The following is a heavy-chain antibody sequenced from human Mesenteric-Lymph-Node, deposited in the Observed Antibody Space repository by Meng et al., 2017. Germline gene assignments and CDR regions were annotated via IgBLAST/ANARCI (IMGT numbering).Heavy chain of an antibody. J-gene: IGHJ2*01. V-gene: IGHV4-38-2*02. Sequence: GSLRLSCTVSGYSISSGYYWGWIRQPPGKGLGWIGSIYHSGSTYYNPSLKSRVTISVDTSKNQFSLKLSSVTAADTAVYYCASYYYDSSGYYISYFDLWGRGTLVTVSS. CDR3: ASYYYDSSGYYISYFDL. D-gene: IGHD3-22*01. CDR2: IYHSGST. CDR1: GYSISSGYY.